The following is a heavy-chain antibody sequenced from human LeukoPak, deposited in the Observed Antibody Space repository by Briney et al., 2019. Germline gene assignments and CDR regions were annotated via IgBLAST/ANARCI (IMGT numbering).Heavy chain of an antibody. V-gene: IGHV1-18*01. Sequence: ASVKVSCKASGYTFNIYGISWVRQAPGQGLGWMGWISAHNGNTNYAQKLQGRVTMTTDISTSTAYMELRSLRSDDTAVYYCARGNSNYSRFYYYYYGMDVWGQGTTVTVSS. CDR3: ARGNSNYSRFYYYYYGMDV. CDR1: GYTFNIYG. D-gene: IGHD4-11*01. CDR2: ISAHNGNT. J-gene: IGHJ6*02.